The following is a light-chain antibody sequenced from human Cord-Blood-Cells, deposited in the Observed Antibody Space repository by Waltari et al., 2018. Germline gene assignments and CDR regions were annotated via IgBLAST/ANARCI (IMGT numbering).Light chain of an antibody. V-gene: IGLV2-14*01. CDR2: EVS. Sequence: QSALTQPASVSGSPGQSITISCTGTSSYAGGYNYVSWYQQHPGKAPKLMIYEVSNRPSGVSNRFSGSKSGNTASLTISGLQAEDEADYYCSSYTSSSTLVFGGGTKLTVL. J-gene: IGLJ3*02. CDR1: SSYAGGYNY. CDR3: SSYTSSSTLV.